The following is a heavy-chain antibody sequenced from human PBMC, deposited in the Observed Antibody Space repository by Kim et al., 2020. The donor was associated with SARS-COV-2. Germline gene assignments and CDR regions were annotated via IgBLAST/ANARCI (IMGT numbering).Heavy chain of an antibody. V-gene: IGHV1-69*13. J-gene: IGHJ4*02. Sequence: SVKVSCQAFGDSFRNFAINWLRQVPGQGLEWVGGVLPTLQVGKSAEKFQGRVSITADDSTNTAYMELRSLRLDDTAVYYCARDVRYSGSNLAPFDYWGQGTLVTVSS. CDR2: VLPTLQVG. CDR3: ARDVRYSGSNLAPFDY. D-gene: IGHD1-26*01. CDR1: GDSFRNFA.